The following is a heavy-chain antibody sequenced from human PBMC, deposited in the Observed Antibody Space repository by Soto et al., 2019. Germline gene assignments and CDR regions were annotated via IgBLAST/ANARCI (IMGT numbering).Heavy chain of an antibody. CDR2: ISYSGYS. Sequence: QVQFQESGPGLVKPSETLSLTCTVSGGSIDNYYCSWFRQPPGKGLEWIGYISYSGYSAYNFSLKRRVTISMATSKTQFYLTLESVTATDTAVYYCARHGFGPLHGLVDVWGQGTTVIVSS. CDR1: GGSIDNYY. CDR3: ARHGFGPLHGLVDV. D-gene: IGHD3-10*01. J-gene: IGHJ6*02. V-gene: IGHV4-59*08.